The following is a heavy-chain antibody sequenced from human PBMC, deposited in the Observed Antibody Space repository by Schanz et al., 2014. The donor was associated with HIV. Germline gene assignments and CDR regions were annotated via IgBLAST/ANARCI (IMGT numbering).Heavy chain of an antibody. Sequence: EVQLLESGGGLVQPGGSLRLSCAASTFTFNNYDMGWVRQAPGKGLEWVANIKEDGREINYVDSVKGRFTIFRDNAKNSLYLQMNSLRVEDTAVYYCVRENNPRATRAFDIWGQGTVVTVSP. D-gene: IGHD1-20*01. V-gene: IGHV3-7*01. J-gene: IGHJ3*02. CDR1: TFTFNNYD. CDR3: VRENNPRATRAFDI. CDR2: IKEDGREI.